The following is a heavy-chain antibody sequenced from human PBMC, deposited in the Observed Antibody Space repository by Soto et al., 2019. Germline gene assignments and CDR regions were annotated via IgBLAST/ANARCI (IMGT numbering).Heavy chain of an antibody. CDR2: LNGCVAGT. D-gene: IGHD3-10*01. Sequence: QVRLIQSGPEMMQPGASVRVSCTASGFTALSYAFHWVRQAPGQGPEWLGWLNGCVAGTSYSQRLQGRVTISRDTSTNTVYLEVKSLTSEDTAVYYCAREVKGVTSFEYWGQGTLVTVSS. V-gene: IGHV1-3*01. J-gene: IGHJ4*02. CDR1: GFTALSYA. CDR3: AREVKGVTSFEY.